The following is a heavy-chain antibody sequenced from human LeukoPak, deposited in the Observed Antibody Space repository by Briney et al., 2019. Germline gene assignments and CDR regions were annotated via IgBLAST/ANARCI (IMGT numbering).Heavy chain of an antibody. J-gene: IGHJ4*02. CDR2: ISYDVSNK. D-gene: IGHD5-12*01. Sequence: GRSLRLSCAASGFTFSSYAMHWVRQAPGKGLEWVAVISYDVSNKYYADSVKGRFTISRDNSKNTLYLQINSLRAEDTAVYYCARTGAGVATIRYAGYYFDYWGQGTLVTVSS. CDR3: ARTGAGVATIRYAGYYFDY. CDR1: GFTFSSYA. V-gene: IGHV3-30*04.